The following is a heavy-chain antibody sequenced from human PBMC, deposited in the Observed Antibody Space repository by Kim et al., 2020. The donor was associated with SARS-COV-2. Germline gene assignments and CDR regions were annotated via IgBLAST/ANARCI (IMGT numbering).Heavy chain of an antibody. CDR2: T. CDR3: ARDVGDYNGMNN. J-gene: IGHJ6*02. Sequence: TDSAASVRGRFTISRDNSKNTLYLQMTSLRAEDTAVYYCARDVGDYNGMNNWGQGTTVTVSS. D-gene: IGHD3-10*01. V-gene: IGHV3-53*01.